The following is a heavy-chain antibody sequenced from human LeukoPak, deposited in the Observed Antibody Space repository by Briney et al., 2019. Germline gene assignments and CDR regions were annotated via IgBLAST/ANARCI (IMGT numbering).Heavy chain of an antibody. CDR2: IHYTGRT. D-gene: IGHD6-19*01. V-gene: IGHV4-59*11. Sequence: SETLSLTCAVSGGSISSHYWSWLRQPPGEGLEWIAYIHYTGRTNYNPSLKGRVTISVDTSNSQFSLNPNSVTAADTAVYYCARGAGWYDYWGQGTLVTVSS. CDR3: ARGAGWYDY. CDR1: GGSISSHY. J-gene: IGHJ4*02.